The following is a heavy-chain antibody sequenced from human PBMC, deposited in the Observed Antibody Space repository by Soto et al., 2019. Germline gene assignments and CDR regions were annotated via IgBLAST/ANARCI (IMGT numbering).Heavy chain of an antibody. Sequence: PSETLSLTCTFSCGSIISSSYYWGWIRQPPGKGLEWIGSIYYSGSTYYNPSLKSRVTISVDTSKNQFSLKLSSVTAADTAVYYCANSDAMVSGYFDYWGQGTLVTVSS. J-gene: IGHJ4*02. V-gene: IGHV4-39*01. CDR1: CGSIISSSYY. D-gene: IGHD5-18*01. CDR2: IYYSGST. CDR3: ANSDAMVSGYFDY.